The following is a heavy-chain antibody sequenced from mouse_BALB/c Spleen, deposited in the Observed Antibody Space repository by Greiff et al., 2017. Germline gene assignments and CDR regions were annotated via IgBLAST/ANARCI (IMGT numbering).Heavy chain of an antibody. Sequence: EVKLMESGGGLVQPGGSRKLSCAASGFTFSSFGMHWVRQAPEKGLEWVAYISSGSSTIYYADTVKGRFTISRDNPKNTLFLQMTSLRSEDTAMYYCARYYRYYYYYAMDYWGQGTSVTVSS. D-gene: IGHD2-14*01. CDR2: ISSGSSTI. J-gene: IGHJ4*01. CDR1: GFTFSSFG. CDR3: ARYYRYYYYYAMDY. V-gene: IGHV5-17*02.